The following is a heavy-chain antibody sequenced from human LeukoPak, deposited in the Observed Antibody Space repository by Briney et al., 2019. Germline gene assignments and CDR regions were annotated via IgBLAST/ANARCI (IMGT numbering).Heavy chain of an antibody. Sequence: PGGSLRLSSATSGFTFSNYGMHWVRQAPGKGLEWVAVISYDGSNKYYADSVKGRFTISRDNSKNTLYLQMNSLRPEDAAVYYCANLPLWGQGTLVTVSS. CDR2: ISYDGSNK. CDR3: ANLPL. V-gene: IGHV3-30*18. J-gene: IGHJ4*02. CDR1: GFTFSNYG.